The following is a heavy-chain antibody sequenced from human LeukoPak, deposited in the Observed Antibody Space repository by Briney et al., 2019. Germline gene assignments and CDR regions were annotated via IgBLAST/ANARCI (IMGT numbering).Heavy chain of an antibody. J-gene: IGHJ4*02. CDR1: GYSINDGYY. CDR2: IYHSRKT. V-gene: IGHV4-38-2*02. D-gene: IGHD3-22*01. Sequence: PSETLSLTCIVSGYSINDGYYWGWIRQPPGRGLEWIGSIYHSRKTYYNPSLKSRVTISVDTSKTQFSLKLISVTAADTAVYYCARSGTGLLRYYFDYWGQGTLVTVSS. CDR3: ARSGTGLLRYYFDY.